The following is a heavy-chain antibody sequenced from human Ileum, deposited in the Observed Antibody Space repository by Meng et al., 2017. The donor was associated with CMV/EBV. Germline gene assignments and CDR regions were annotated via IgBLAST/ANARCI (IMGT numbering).Heavy chain of an antibody. J-gene: IGHJ4*02. CDR3: ARGDPKKLMAAEASPLDF. CDR1: GFTFSSYS. CDR2: ISGDSHYI. Sequence: GESLKISCAASGFTFSSYSMTWVRQAPGKGLEWVSSISGDSHYIYHADSLKGRFTISRDNAKNSLFLQMNSLRAEDTAVYYCARGDPKKLMAAEASPLDFWGQGTLVTVSS. D-gene: IGHD5-24*01. V-gene: IGHV3-21*06.